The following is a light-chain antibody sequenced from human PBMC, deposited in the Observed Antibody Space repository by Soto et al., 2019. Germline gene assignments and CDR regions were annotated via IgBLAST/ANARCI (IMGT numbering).Light chain of an antibody. CDR1: SGHSSYA. Sequence: QPVLTQSPSASASLGASVKLTCTLSSGHSSYAIAWPQQQPEKGPRYLMKLNSDGSHSKGDGIPDRFSGSSSGAERYLTISSLKSEDEADYYSQTWGTGIHYVFGTGTKLTVL. J-gene: IGLJ1*01. V-gene: IGLV4-69*01. CDR2: LNSDGSH. CDR3: QTWGTGIHYV.